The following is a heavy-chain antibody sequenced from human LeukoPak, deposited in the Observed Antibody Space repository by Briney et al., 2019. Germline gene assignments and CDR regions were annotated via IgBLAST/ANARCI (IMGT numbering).Heavy chain of an antibody. Sequence: GRSLRLSCAASGFTFSSYGMHWVRQAPGKGLEWVAVIWYDGSNKYYADSVKGRFTISRDNSKNTLYLQMNSLRAEDPAVYYCAKDGHGTSGSYYPDYFDYWGQGTLVTVSS. CDR3: AKDGHGTSGSYYPDYFDY. D-gene: IGHD1-26*01. J-gene: IGHJ4*02. CDR1: GFTFSSYG. V-gene: IGHV3-33*06. CDR2: IWYDGSNK.